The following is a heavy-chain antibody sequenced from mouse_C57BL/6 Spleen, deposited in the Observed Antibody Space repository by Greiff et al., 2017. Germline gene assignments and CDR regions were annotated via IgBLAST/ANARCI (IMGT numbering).Heavy chain of an antibody. V-gene: IGHV1-20*01. J-gene: IGHJ4*01. CDR1: GYSFTGYF. CDR3: ARDYIGDYYAKGY. D-gene: IGHD1-3*01. CDR2: INPYNGDT. Sequence: EVQLQQSGPELVKPGASVKISCKASGYSFTGYFMNWVMQSHGKSLEWIGRINPYNGDTFYNQKFKGKATLTVDKSSSTAHMELRSLTSEDSAVYYCARDYIGDYYAKGYQGQGASVSV.